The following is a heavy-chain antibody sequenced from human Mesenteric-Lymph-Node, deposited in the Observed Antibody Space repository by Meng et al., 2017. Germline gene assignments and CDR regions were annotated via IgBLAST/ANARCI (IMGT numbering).Heavy chain of an antibody. CDR1: GGSTRVSGYY. CDR2: IGHSGTT. J-gene: IGHJ5*02. CDR3: VRDHAGFDP. V-gene: IGHV4-39*02. Sequence: RELQDPGAVLWKPPWTRSLVLVVSGGSTRVSGYYGGWIRRPPGKGLEWIGSIGHSGTTYYTPSLRRRVTVSIATSKNQFSLEVTSVTAADTAVYYCVRDHAGFDPWGQGTLVTVSS.